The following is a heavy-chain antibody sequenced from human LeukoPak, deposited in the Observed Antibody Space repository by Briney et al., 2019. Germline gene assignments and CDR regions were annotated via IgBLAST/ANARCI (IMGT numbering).Heavy chain of an antibody. CDR3: ASSRPQLLPYYYYMDV. CDR2: IYYSGST. D-gene: IGHD2-2*01. J-gene: IGHJ6*03. Sequence: PSQTLSLTCTVSGGSISSGGYYWSWIRQHPGKGLEWIGYIYYSGSTYYNPSLKSRVTISVDTSKNQFSLKLSSVTAADTAVYYCASSRPQLLPYYYYMDVWGKGTTVTVSS. CDR1: GGSISSGGYY. V-gene: IGHV4-31*03.